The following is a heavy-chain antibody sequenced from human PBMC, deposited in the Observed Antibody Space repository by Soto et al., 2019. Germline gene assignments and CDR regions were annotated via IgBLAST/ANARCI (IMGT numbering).Heavy chain of an antibody. CDR3: AIGLPGYYGADV. CDR2: INGDASST. Sequence: EVQLVESGGGLVQPGGSLRISGAASGVTFSSYWMHWVRQAPGKGLVWVSRINGDASSTNYADLVKGRFIISRVSADNTLYLQMNSLRAEDTAVYSWAIGLPGYYGADVWGQGTTVTGSS. V-gene: IGHV3-74*01. D-gene: IGHD5-18*01. J-gene: IGHJ6*02. CDR1: GVTFSSYW.